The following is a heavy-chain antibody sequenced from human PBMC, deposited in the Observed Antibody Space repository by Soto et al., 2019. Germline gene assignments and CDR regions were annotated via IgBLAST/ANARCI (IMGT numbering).Heavy chain of an antibody. CDR1: GFSLSTNAVG. CDR2: IYWDDDK. V-gene: IGHV2-5*02. CDR3: AHGYSYAHDFVS. J-gene: IGHJ4*02. Sequence: QITLKESGPTLVKPTQTLTLTCTFSGFSLSTNAVGVGWIRQPPGKALVWLALIYWDDDKRYSPSLKSRLTITKDTSQKQVVLTMTNMDPLDTATYYCAHGYSYAHDFVSWGQGTLVTVSS. D-gene: IGHD5-18*01.